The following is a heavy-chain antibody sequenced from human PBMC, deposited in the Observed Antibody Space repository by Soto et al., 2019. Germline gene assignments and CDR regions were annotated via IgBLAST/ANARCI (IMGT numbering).Heavy chain of an antibody. CDR1: GFTFSNAW. CDR3: TTRVSLPRDIVLMVYAPASDWFDP. CDR2: NKSKTDGGTT. Sequence: GGSLRLSCAASGFTFSNAWMNWVRQAPGKGLEWVGRNKSKTDGGTTDYAAPVKGRFIISRDDSKNTLYLQMNSLKTEDTALYYFTTRVSLPRDIVLMVYAPASDWFDPWGQGTLVTVSS. D-gene: IGHD2-8*01. V-gene: IGHV3-15*07. J-gene: IGHJ5*02.